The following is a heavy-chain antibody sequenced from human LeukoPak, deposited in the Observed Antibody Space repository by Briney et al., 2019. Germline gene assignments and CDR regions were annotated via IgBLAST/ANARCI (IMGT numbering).Heavy chain of an antibody. D-gene: IGHD1-7*01. CDR1: GYTFTAYY. Sequence: GASVKVSCKASGYTFTAYYIHWVRQAPGQGLEWMGWINPNSGATNYAQRFQGRVTLTRDTSITTAYMDLTSLTSDDTAVYYCAKDLQELPRLGRVDYWGQGTLVTASS. CDR2: INPNSGAT. V-gene: IGHV1-2*02. J-gene: IGHJ4*02. CDR3: AKDLQELPRLGRVDY.